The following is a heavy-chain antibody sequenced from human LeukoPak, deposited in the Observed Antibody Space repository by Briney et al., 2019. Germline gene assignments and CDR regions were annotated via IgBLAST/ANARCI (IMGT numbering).Heavy chain of an antibody. V-gene: IGHV3-23*01. CDR1: GFTFSSYA. D-gene: IGHD2-15*01. Sequence: GGSLRLSCAASGFTFSSYAMSWVRQAPGKGLEWVSAVSGSGCSTYYADVVKGRFTISRDNSKNTLYLQMNSLKAEDTAVYYCARDGSGSGDYWGRGTLVTVSS. CDR2: VSGSGCST. CDR3: ARDGSGSGDY. J-gene: IGHJ4*02.